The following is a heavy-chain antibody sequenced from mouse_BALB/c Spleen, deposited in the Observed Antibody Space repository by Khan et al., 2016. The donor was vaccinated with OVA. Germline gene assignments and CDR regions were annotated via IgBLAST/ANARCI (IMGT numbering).Heavy chain of an antibody. D-gene: IGHD1-2*01. CDR1: GYSITSGYG. Sequence: EVQLQESGPGLVKPSQSLSLTYTVTGYSITSGYGWNCIRQFPGNKLELMGYISYSGSTYYNPSLKSRTSITRDTSKNQFFLQLNSVTTEDTATYYCARTARIKYWGQGTTLTVSS. V-gene: IGHV3-2*02. J-gene: IGHJ2*01. CDR2: ISYSGST. CDR3: ARTARIKY.